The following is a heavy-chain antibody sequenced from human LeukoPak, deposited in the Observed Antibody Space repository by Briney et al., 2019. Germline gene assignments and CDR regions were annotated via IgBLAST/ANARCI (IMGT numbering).Heavy chain of an antibody. Sequence: SETLSLTCTVSGGSFSGYYWSWIRQPPGKGLEWIGEINHSGSTNYNPSLKSRVTISVDTSKNQFSLKLSSVTAADTAVYYCARRSGSGSYYPYYYYYYMDVWGKGTTVTISS. D-gene: IGHD3-10*01. J-gene: IGHJ6*03. CDR3: ARRSGSGSYYPYYYYYYMDV. CDR2: INHSGST. V-gene: IGHV4-34*01. CDR1: GGSFSGYY.